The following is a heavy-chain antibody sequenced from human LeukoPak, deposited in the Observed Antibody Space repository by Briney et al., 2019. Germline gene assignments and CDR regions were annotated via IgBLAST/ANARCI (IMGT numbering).Heavy chain of an antibody. D-gene: IGHD3-22*01. V-gene: IGHV4-4*07. J-gene: IGHJ4*02. CDR3: ARGGHYYDSSGYYYAVLDY. Sequence: SETLSLTCTVSGGSISSYYWSWIRQPAGKGLEWIGRIYTSGSTNYNPSLKSRGTMSVDTSKNQFSLKLSSVTAADTAVYYCARGGHYYDSSGYYYAVLDYWGQGTLVTVSS. CDR1: GGSISSYY. CDR2: IYTSGST.